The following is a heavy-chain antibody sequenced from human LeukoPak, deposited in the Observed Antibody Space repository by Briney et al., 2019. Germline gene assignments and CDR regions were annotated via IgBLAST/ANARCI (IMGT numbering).Heavy chain of an antibody. Sequence: PSETLSLTCAIYGGSFSGYYCSWIRQPPGKGLEWIGEINHSGSTNYNPSLKSRVTISVDTSKNQFSLKLSSVTAADTAVYYCARALWFDPWGQGTLVTVSS. CDR1: GGSFSGYY. CDR2: INHSGST. CDR3: ARALWFDP. J-gene: IGHJ5*02. V-gene: IGHV4-34*01.